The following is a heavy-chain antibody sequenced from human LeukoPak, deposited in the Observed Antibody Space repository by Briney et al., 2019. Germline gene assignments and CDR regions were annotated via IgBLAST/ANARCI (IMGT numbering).Heavy chain of an antibody. J-gene: IGHJ5*02. V-gene: IGHV1-18*01. D-gene: IGHD3-16*01. CDR2: ISAYNGNT. Sequence: ASVKVSCKASGYPFTSYGINWVRQAPGQGLEWMGWISAYNGNTNYAQMLQGRVTMTTDTSTSTAYMELSRLRSDDTAVYYCARARFRTSFDPWGQGTLVTVSS. CDR1: GYPFTSYG. CDR3: ARARFRTSFDP.